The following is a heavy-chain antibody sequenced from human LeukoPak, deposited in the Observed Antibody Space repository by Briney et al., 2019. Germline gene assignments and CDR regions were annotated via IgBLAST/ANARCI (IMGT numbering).Heavy chain of an antibody. CDR1: GFTFSSSA. J-gene: IGHJ4*02. Sequence: GGSLRLSCAASGFTFSSSAMSWVRQAPGKGLEWVSAISGSGGSTYYADSVKGRFTISRDDSKNTLYLQMNSLRAEDTAVYYCATPSDPSSSWYAPIDYWGQGTLVTVSS. CDR2: ISGSGGST. V-gene: IGHV3-23*01. CDR3: ATPSDPSSSWYAPIDY. D-gene: IGHD6-13*01.